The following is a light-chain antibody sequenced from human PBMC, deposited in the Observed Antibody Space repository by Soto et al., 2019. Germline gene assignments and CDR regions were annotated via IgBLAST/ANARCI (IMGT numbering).Light chain of an antibody. CDR1: QSIGSNY. Sequence: EIVLTQSPVTLSLSPGESATLSCRASQSIGSNYLAWYQQKPGQAPRLLIYGASKRATGIPDRFSGSGSGAEFTLTISRLEPDDSAVYYCQQHGSASITFGQGTRLEIK. CDR3: QQHGSASIT. CDR2: GAS. V-gene: IGKV3-20*01. J-gene: IGKJ5*01.